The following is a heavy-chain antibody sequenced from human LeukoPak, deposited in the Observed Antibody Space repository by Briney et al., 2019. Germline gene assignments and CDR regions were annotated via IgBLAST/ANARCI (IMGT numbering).Heavy chain of an antibody. Sequence: SETLSLTCAVSGGSISSYYWSWIRQPPPKGLEWIGYIYYSGSTNYNPSLKSRVTISVDTSKNQFSLQLSSVTAADTAVYYCAREKYSSGSYVYWGQGTLVTVSS. D-gene: IGHD6-19*01. CDR1: GGSISSYY. J-gene: IGHJ4*02. CDR2: IYYSGST. CDR3: AREKYSSGSYVY. V-gene: IGHV4-59*12.